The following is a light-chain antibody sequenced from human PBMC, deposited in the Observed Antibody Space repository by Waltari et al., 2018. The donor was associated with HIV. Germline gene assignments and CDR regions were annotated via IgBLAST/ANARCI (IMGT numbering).Light chain of an antibody. V-gene: IGLV1-47*01. CDR1: SYNIGNNF. CDR2: QND. CDR3: SAWDDKLTALV. J-gene: IGLJ2*01. Sequence: QSVLTQPPSASGTPGQRVTISCSGNSYNIGNNFVSLYQQVPGMAPKLLIYQNDPRPSGVPDRFSRSKAGPSASLAISGLRSEDEADYYCSAWDDKLTALVFGGGTKLTDL.